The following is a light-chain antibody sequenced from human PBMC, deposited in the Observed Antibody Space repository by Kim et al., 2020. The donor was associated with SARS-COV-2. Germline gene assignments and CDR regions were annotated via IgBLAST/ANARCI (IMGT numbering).Light chain of an antibody. J-gene: IGLJ1*01. CDR2: DDR. CDR1: NIGSKS. CDR3: QVWDTLSVHYV. Sequence: SYELTQPPSVSVAPGKTATITCGGNNIGSKSVQWYQQKPGQAPVLVIYDDRDRPSGIPERFSGSNSGNTATLTISRVEAGDEADYFCQVWDTLSVHYV. V-gene: IGLV3-21*04.